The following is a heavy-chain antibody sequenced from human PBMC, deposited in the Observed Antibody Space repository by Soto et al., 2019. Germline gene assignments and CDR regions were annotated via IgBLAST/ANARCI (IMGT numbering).Heavy chain of an antibody. Sequence: GGSLRLSCAASGFTFSSYAMSWVRQAPGKGLEWVSAISGSGGSTYYADSVKGRFTISRDNSKNTLYLQMNSLRAEDTAVYYCAKPPGSGSYYNPAVYYFAYWGQGTLVTVSS. J-gene: IGHJ4*02. CDR1: GFTFSSYA. D-gene: IGHD3-10*01. V-gene: IGHV3-23*01. CDR3: AKPPGSGSYYNPAVYYFAY. CDR2: ISGSGGST.